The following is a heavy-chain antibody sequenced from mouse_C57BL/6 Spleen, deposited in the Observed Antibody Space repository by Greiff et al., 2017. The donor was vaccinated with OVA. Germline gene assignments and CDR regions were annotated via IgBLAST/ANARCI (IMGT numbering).Heavy chain of an antibody. Sequence: EVKLMESGGGLVQSGRSLRLSCATSGFTFSDFYMEWVRQAPGKGLEWIAASRNKANDYTTEYSASVKGRFIVSRDTSQSILYLQMNALRAEDTAIYYCARASYYRGYFDVWGTGTTVTVSS. CDR3: ARASYYRGYFDV. V-gene: IGHV7-1*01. CDR1: GFTFSDFY. CDR2: SRNKANDYTT. D-gene: IGHD2-12*01. J-gene: IGHJ1*03.